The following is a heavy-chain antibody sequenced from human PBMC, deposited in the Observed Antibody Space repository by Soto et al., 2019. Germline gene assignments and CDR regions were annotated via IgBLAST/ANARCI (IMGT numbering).Heavy chain of an antibody. CDR3: LRMAGEGNYYYQHGIDV. J-gene: IGHJ6*02. CDR2: IYTSDSKT. V-gene: IGHV5-51*01. CDR1: GYKVTNYC. Sequence: GESLNISCKGSGYKVTNYCIDWVRQMPETGLELVGIIYTSDSKTTSTPSFQGQVTISADMSISTAYLQWSSLKAADSGMDYCLRMAGEGNYYYQHGIDVWGQGTTVTVSS.